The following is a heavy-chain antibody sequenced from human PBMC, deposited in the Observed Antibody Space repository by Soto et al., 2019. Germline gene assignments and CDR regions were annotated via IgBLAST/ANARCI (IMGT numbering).Heavy chain of an antibody. Sequence: EVQLLESGGGLVQPGGSLRLSCAASGFTFTSYAMNWVRQAPGKGLEWVSAISGRGGTTYYADSVKGRFTISRDNSKNTLYLQLSSLRAEDTAVYYCSRNFGADSGYSKSDYWGQGTLVTVSS. CDR3: SRNFGADSGYSKSDY. D-gene: IGHD3-22*01. J-gene: IGHJ4*02. CDR1: GFTFTSYA. V-gene: IGHV3-23*01. CDR2: ISGRGGTT.